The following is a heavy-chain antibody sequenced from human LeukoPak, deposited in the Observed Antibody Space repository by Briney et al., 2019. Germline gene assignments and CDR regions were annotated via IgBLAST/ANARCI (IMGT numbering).Heavy chain of an antibody. Sequence: PGGSLRLSCAASGFTFSDYYMSWVRQTPGKGLEWVANLNRDGSVKNYVDSVKGRFTISRDNAKNSLYLQMNSLRAEDTAVFYCARDSATCRGCAFDVWGHGTMVTVSS. CDR3: ARDSATCRGCAFDV. CDR1: GFTFSDYY. V-gene: IGHV3-7*01. D-gene: IGHD1-26*01. CDR2: LNRDGSVK. J-gene: IGHJ3*01.